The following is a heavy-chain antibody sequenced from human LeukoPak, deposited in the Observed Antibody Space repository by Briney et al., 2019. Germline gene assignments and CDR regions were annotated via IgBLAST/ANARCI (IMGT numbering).Heavy chain of an antibody. D-gene: IGHD5-12*01. CDR3: ARERGDRGYERYDY. V-gene: IGHV3-66*01. CDR2: IYRGGST. J-gene: IGHJ4*02. Sequence: GGSLRLSCAASGLAVSSHYMIWVRLAPGKGLEWVAVIYRGGSTDYADSVKGRFTISIDSSKNTLYLQMESLRVEDTAVYFCARERGDRGYERYDYWGQGTLVTVRS. CDR1: GLAVSSHY.